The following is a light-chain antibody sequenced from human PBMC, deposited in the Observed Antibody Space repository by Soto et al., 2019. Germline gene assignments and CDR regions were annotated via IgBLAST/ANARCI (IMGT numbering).Light chain of an antibody. J-gene: IGKJ3*01. CDR1: QSVSSD. CDR2: CAS. V-gene: IGKV3-15*01. CDR3: QQYNNWPGT. Sequence: EIVMTQSPATLSVSPGERATLSCRASQSVSSDLAWYQQKPGQTPSLLIYCASTRANRIPARVSGSGSRTEFTLSISSLQSEDFAVYYCQQYNNWPGTFGPGTKVDIK.